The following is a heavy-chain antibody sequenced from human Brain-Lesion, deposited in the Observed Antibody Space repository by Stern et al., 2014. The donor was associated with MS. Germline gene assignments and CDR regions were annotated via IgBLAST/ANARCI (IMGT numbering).Heavy chain of an antibody. D-gene: IGHD2-2*01. CDR3: ARGRVVPGFQYYATDV. J-gene: IGHJ6*02. V-gene: IGHV4-61*02. Sequence: VQLVESGPGLVKPSQTLSLSCTVSGGSISSGGYYLSWIRQPAGKGLEWIGRIFNSGSPSYNPSLKSRVTISIDTSKNKFSLRLNSMTAADTAVYYCARGRVVPGFQYYATDVWGQGTTVIVSS. CDR1: GGSISSGGYY. CDR2: IFNSGSP.